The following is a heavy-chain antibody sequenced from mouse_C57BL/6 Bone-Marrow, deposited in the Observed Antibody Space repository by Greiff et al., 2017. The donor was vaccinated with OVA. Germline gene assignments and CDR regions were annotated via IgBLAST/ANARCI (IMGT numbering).Heavy chain of an antibody. D-gene: IGHD1-1*01. J-gene: IGHJ2*01. CDR1: GYTFTDYE. CDR2: IDPETGGT. V-gene: IGHV1-15*01. Sequence: VQLQQSGAELVRPGASVTLSCKASGYTFTDYEMHWVKQTPVHGLEWIGAIDPETGGTAYNQKFKGKAILTADKSSSTAYMELRSLTSEDSAVYYCTRGGITTVVAPCDYWGQGTTLTVSS. CDR3: TRGGITTVVAPCDY.